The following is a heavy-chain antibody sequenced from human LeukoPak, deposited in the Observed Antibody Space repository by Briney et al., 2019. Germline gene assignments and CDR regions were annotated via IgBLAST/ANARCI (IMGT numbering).Heavy chain of an antibody. CDR1: GFTLSTSW. V-gene: IGHV3-7*01. CDR2: IKEDGSEK. D-gene: IGHD5-24*01. Sequence: GGSLRLSCSASGFTLSTSWMMGVRQARGEGGEGVASIKEDGSEKNYVDSVRGRFTISRDNAHDSLSLQMHSFRVEDTAVYYCARAPFDALKDDYNYGAFDIWGQGTTVTVSS. J-gene: IGHJ3*02. CDR3: ARAPFDALKDDYNYGAFDI.